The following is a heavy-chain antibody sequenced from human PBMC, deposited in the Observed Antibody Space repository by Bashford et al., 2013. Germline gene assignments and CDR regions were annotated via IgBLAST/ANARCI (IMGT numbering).Heavy chain of an antibody. CDR1: GFTFDDYA. V-gene: IGHV3-9*01. Sequence: SLRLSCVASGFTFDDYAMHWVRQAPGKGLEWVSGINWNSARIGYADSVKGRFTISRDNAKNSLFLQMNSLRVEDTALYYCTRAFITAASTRFDSWGQGTLVTVSS. CDR3: TRAFITAASTRFDS. CDR2: INWNSARI. J-gene: IGHJ4*02. D-gene: IGHD3-22*01.